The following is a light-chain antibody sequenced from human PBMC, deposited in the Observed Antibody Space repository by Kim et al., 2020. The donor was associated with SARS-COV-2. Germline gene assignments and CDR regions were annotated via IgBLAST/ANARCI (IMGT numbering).Light chain of an antibody. J-gene: IGKJ5*01. CDR1: QGISKY. V-gene: IGKV1-9*01. CDR3: HQVNSYPLT. CDR2: SAS. Sequence: ASVGDRVTITCRASQGISKYLVWYQQKAGKAPNLLIYSASTLQSGVPSRFSGSGSGTEFTLTISSLQPEDSATYYCHQVNSYPLTFGGGTRLDIK.